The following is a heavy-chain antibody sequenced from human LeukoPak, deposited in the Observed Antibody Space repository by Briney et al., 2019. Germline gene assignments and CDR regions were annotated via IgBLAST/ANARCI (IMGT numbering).Heavy chain of an antibody. V-gene: IGHV1-69*13. CDR1: GGTFSSYA. CDR2: IIPIFGTA. D-gene: IGHD3-10*01. CDR3: AREGYYGSGSPPSLYFDY. Sequence: SMKVSCKASGGTFSSYAISWVRQAPGQGLEWMGGIIPIFGTANYAQKFQGRVTITADESTSTAYMELSSLRSEDTAVYYCAREGYYGSGSPPSLYFDYWGQGTLVTVSS. J-gene: IGHJ4*02.